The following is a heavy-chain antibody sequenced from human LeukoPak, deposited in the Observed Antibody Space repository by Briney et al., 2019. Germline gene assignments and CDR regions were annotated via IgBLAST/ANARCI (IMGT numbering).Heavy chain of an antibody. CDR2: IKKDESEN. CDR1: GFTFSNYW. CDR3: ARALDSSSSRYQAFEE. Sequence: PGGSLRLSCSASGFTFSNYWMSWVRQAPGKGLEWVAHIKKDESENYYVDSVKGRFTISRDNAKSSLYLQMNSLRAEDTAVYYCARALDSSSSRYQAFEEWGQGTLVTVSS. J-gene: IGHJ4*02. V-gene: IGHV3-7*01. D-gene: IGHD2-2*01.